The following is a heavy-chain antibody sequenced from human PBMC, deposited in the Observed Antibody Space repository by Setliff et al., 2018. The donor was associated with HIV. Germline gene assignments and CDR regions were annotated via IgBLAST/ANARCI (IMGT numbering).Heavy chain of an antibody. J-gene: IGHJ5*02. Sequence: PSETLSLTCTVSGVSISSGTYYWTWIRQPAGKGLEWLGHIYVRGTTNYNPSLKSRVTISVDTSKNQFSLKLTSVTAADTAVYYCARGAGYYDFWSGYLVYNWLDPWGQGTPVTAPQ. CDR3: ARGAGYYDFWSGYLVYNWLDP. CDR1: GVSISSGTYY. V-gene: IGHV4-61*09. CDR2: IYVRGTT. D-gene: IGHD3-3*01.